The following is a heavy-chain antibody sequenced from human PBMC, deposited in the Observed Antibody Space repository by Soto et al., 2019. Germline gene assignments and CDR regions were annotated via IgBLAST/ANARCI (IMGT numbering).Heavy chain of an antibody. Sequence: GASVKVSCKASGYTFTRYGISWVRQAPGQGLEWMGWISGYNGDTNYAQKFQDRVSMTIDTSTGTAYMELRSLTSDDTAIYYCAKNGQPPYYYYGLDVWGQGILVTVSS. J-gene: IGHJ6*02. D-gene: IGHD2-8*01. V-gene: IGHV1-18*01. CDR2: ISGYNGDT. CDR1: GYTFTRYG. CDR3: AKNGQPPYYYYGLDV.